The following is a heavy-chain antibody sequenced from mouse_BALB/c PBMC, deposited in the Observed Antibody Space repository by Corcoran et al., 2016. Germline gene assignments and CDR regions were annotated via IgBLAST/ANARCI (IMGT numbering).Heavy chain of an antibody. D-gene: IGHD2-10*02. Sequence: QIQLVQSGPELKKPGETVKISCKASGYTFTNYGMNWVKQAPGKGLKWMGWINTYTGEPTYADDFKGRFAFSLETSASTAYLQINNLKNEDTATYFCARGGTYPLGAMDYWRQGTSVTVSS. J-gene: IGHJ4*01. CDR3: ARGGTYPLGAMDY. V-gene: IGHV9-3-1*01. CDR1: GYTFTNYG. CDR2: INTYTGEP.